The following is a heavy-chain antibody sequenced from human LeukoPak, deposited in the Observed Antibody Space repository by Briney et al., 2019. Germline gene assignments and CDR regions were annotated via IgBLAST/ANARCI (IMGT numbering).Heavy chain of an antibody. Sequence: SETLSLTCTVSGGSICSYYWSWIRQPPGKGLEWIGYIYYSGSTNYNPSPKSRVTISVDTSKNQFSLKLSSVTAADTAVYYCARQNYYYYMDVWGKGTTVTISS. CDR3: ARQNYYYYMDV. V-gene: IGHV4-59*01. J-gene: IGHJ6*03. CDR2: IYYSGST. CDR1: GGSICSYY.